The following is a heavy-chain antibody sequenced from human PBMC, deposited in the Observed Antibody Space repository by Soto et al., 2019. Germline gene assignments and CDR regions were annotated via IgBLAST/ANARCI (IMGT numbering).Heavy chain of an antibody. CDR3: ARIRNNWNDEDWWFDP. Sequence: QVTLKESVPVLVKPTDTLTLTCTVSGFSLSNARMGVSWIRQPPGKALEWLAHIFSNDEKSYSTSLKSRLTISKDTSKSQVVLTMTNMDPVDTATYYCARIRNNWNDEDWWFDPWGQGTLVTVSS. CDR2: IFSNDEK. CDR1: GFSLSNARMG. V-gene: IGHV2-26*01. D-gene: IGHD1-20*01. J-gene: IGHJ5*02.